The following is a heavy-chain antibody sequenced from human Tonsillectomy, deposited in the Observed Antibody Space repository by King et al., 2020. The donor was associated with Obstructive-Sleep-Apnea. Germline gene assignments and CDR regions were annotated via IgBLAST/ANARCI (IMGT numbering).Heavy chain of an antibody. Sequence: QLVESGPEVKKPGTSVKVSCQASGFTFTSSAVQWVRQARGQRLEWIGWIVGGSGNTNYAQKFQERVIITRDMSTTTAYMELSSLRSEDTAVYYCATGGGDYNGEDYYGLDVWGQGTTVIVS. CDR1: GFTFTSSA. J-gene: IGHJ6*02. V-gene: IGHV1-58*01. CDR2: IVGGSGNT. CDR3: ATGGGDYNGEDYYGLDV. D-gene: IGHD4-17*01.